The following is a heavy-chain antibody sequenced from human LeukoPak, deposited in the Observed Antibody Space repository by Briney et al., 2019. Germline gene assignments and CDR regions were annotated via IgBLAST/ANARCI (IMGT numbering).Heavy chain of an antibody. CDR3: TTESGRYYDFWSGDYYYFDS. CDR1: GVTVTNAW. V-gene: IGHV3-15*01. J-gene: IGHJ4*02. Sequence: GGSLRLSCAASGVTVTNAWMSWVRQAPGKGLEWVGRIKSTSDGGTVDYAAPVKGKFTISRDDAKNTLYLQMNNLKTEDTAVYYCTTESGRYYDFWSGDYYYFDSWGQGTLVTVSS. D-gene: IGHD3-3*01. CDR2: IKSTSDGGTV.